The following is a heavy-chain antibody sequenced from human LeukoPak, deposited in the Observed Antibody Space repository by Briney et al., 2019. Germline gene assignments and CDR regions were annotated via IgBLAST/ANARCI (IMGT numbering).Heavy chain of an antibody. CDR2: IGNSGTDI. V-gene: IGHV3-11*03. D-gene: IGHD2-15*01. CDR1: GFTFTDYY. Sequence: GGSLRLSCVASGFTFTDYYMSWIRQVPGRGLESISYIGNSGTDIKYADSVKGRFTISRDNSKSTLCLQMNSLRAEDTAVYYCAKQLGYCSDGSCYFPYWGQGTLVTVSS. CDR3: AKQLGYCSDGSCYFPY. J-gene: IGHJ4*02.